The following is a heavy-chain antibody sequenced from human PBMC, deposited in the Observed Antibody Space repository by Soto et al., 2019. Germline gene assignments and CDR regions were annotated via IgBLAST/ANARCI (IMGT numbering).Heavy chain of an antibody. Sequence: SQTLSLTCGVEGGSFSNYNWIWVRQPPGECLEWIGEVNHSGEATYNPSIQSRVTISLGXXXXXFXLXMXXXTAAXTAIYVCARAEPLPCSWFDHWGLATQVTLSS. J-gene: IGHJ5*02. CDR2: VNHSGEA. CDR3: ARAEPLPCSWFDH. CDR1: GGSFSNYN. V-gene: IGHV4-34*01.